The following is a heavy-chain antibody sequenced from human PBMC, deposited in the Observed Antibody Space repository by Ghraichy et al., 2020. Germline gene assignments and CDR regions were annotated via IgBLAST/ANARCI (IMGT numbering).Heavy chain of an antibody. D-gene: IGHD6-19*01. CDR1: GFTFSTYA. J-gene: IGHJ4*02. CDR2: IWYDGSNK. CDR3: ARDPPNSGWALDY. Sequence: GGSLRLSCAASGFTFSTYAMHWVRQAPGKGLEWVAMIWYDGSNKYYRDSAKGRFTISRDNSENMVYLQMNSLRAEDTAVYYCARDPPNSGWALDYWGRGTLVTVSS. V-gene: IGHV3-33*01.